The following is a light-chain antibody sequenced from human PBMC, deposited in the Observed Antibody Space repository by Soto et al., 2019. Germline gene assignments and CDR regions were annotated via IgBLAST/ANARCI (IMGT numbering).Light chain of an antibody. V-gene: IGKV3-15*01. Sequence: EILLTQSPGTLSLSPGERATLSCRASQSVSSRYLAWYQQKPGQAPRLLIYGASTRATGIPARFSGSGSGTEFTLTISSLQSEDSAVYYCQHYNHWLWTFGQGTKVDIK. CDR2: GAS. CDR3: QHYNHWLWT. J-gene: IGKJ1*01. CDR1: QSVSSRY.